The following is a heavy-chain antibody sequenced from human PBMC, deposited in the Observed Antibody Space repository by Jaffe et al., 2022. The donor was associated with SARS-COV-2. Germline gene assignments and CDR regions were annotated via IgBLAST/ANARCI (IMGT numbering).Heavy chain of an antibody. CDR1: GGSISSYY. D-gene: IGHD4-17*01. V-gene: IGHV4-59*01. CDR2: IYYSGST. CDR3: AREGPNNYGDTGVFDY. J-gene: IGHJ4*02. Sequence: QVQLQESGPGLVKPSETLSLTCTVSGGSISSYYWSWIRQPPGKGLEWIGYIYYSGSTNYNPSLKSRVTISVDTSKNQFSLKLSSVTAADTAVYYCAREGPNNYGDTGVFDYWGQGTLVTVSS.